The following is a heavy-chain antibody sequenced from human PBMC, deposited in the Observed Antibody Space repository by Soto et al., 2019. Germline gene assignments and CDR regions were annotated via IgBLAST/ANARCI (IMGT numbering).Heavy chain of an antibody. CDR1: GFTFDDYA. CDR2: ISWNSGSI. Sequence: EVQLVESGGGLVQPGRSLRLSCAASGFTFDDYAMHWVRQAPGKGLEWVSGISWNSGSIGYADSVKGRFTISSDNAKNSLYLQMNSLRAEDTALYYCAKDDSRSIGYCSGGSCLFDYWGQGTLVTVSS. D-gene: IGHD2-15*01. V-gene: IGHV3-9*01. J-gene: IGHJ4*02. CDR3: AKDDSRSIGYCSGGSCLFDY.